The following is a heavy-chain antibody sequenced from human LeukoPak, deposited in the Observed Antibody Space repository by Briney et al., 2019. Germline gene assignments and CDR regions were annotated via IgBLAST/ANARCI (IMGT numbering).Heavy chain of an antibody. D-gene: IGHD4-11*01. CDR2: IYYSGST. Sequence: SETLSLTCTVSGGSVNSGSYYWNWIRQPPGKGLEWIGYIYYSGSTNYNPSLKSRVTISVDTSKNQFSLKLSSVTAADTAVYYCARDRVRGNSNPFFDYWGQGTLVTVSS. CDR1: GGSVNSGSYY. V-gene: IGHV4-61*01. CDR3: ARDRVRGNSNPFFDY. J-gene: IGHJ4*02.